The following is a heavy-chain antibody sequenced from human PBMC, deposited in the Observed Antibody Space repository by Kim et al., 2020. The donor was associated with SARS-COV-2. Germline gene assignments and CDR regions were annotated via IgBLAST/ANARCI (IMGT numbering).Heavy chain of an antibody. CDR2: IGTAGDP. CDR3: ARAAGYYYDSSGYYYDY. D-gene: IGHD3-22*01. CDR1: GFTFSSYD. J-gene: IGHJ4*02. Sequence: GGSLRLSCAASGFTFSSYDMHWVRQATGKGLEWVSAIGTAGDPYYPGSVKGRFTISRENAKNSLYLQMNSLRAGDTAVYYCARAAGYYYDSSGYYYDYWGQGTLVTVSS. V-gene: IGHV3-13*05.